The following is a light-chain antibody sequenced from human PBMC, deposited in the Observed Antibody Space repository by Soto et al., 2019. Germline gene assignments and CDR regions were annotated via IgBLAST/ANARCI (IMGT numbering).Light chain of an antibody. CDR2: AAS. CDR3: QQYGSSPQT. J-gene: IGKJ1*01. Sequence: EIVLTQSPGTLSLSPGERATLSCRASHSVTSNYLAWYQQKPGQAPRLLIYAASGRASGIPDRFSGSGSGTDFILTISRLEPEAFAVYYCQQYGSSPQTFGHGTRVDIK. V-gene: IGKV3-20*01. CDR1: HSVTSNY.